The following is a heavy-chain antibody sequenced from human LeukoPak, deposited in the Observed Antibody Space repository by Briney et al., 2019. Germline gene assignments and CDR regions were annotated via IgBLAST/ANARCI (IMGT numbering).Heavy chain of an antibody. Sequence: GGSLRPSCAASGFTFSSYAMSWVRQAPGKGLEWVSAISGSGGSTYYADSVKGRFTISRDNSKNTLYLQMNSLRAEDTAVYCCAKGHNWDWGWFDPWGQGTLVTVSS. V-gene: IGHV3-23*01. CDR3: AKGHNWDWGWFDP. J-gene: IGHJ5*02. CDR2: ISGSGGST. D-gene: IGHD1-7*01. CDR1: GFTFSSYA.